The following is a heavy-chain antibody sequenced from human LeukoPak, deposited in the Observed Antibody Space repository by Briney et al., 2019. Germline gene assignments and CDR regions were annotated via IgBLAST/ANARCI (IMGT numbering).Heavy chain of an antibody. CDR3: AREVYGNWFDP. V-gene: IGHV1-18*01. D-gene: IGHD3-10*01. CDR1: GGTFSSYA. Sequence: GASVKVSCKASGGTFSSYAISWVRQAPGQGLEWMGWINAGNGNTKYSQEFQGRVTMTTDTSTSTAYMELRSLRSDDTAVYYCAREVYGNWFDPWGQGTLVTVSS. CDR2: INAGNGNT. J-gene: IGHJ5*02.